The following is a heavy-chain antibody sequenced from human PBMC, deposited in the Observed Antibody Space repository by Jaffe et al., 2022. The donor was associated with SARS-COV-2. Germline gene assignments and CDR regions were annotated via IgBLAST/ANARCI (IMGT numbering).Heavy chain of an antibody. D-gene: IGHD6-6*01. CDR1: GGSISSSSYY. V-gene: IGHV4-39*01. Sequence: QLQLQESGPGLVKPSETLSLTCTVSGGSISSSSYYWGWIRQPPGKGLEWIGSIYYSGSTYYNPSLKSRVTISVDTSKNQFSLKLSSVTAADTAVYYCACLYSSSYFDYWGQGTLVTVSS. CDR3: ACLYSSSYFDY. J-gene: IGHJ4*02. CDR2: IYYSGST.